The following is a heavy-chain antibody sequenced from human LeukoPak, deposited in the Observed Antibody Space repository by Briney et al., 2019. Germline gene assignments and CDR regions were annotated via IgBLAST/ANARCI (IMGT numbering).Heavy chain of an antibody. Sequence: GGSLRLSCAASGFTVSSNYMSWVRQAPGKGLEWVAVIWYDGSNKYYADSVKGRFTISRDNSKNTLYLQMNSLRAEDTAVYYCAGVGPGKDAFDIWGQGTMVTVSS. CDR3: AGVGPGKDAFDI. V-gene: IGHV3-33*08. J-gene: IGHJ3*02. CDR1: GFTVSSNY. CDR2: IWYDGSNK.